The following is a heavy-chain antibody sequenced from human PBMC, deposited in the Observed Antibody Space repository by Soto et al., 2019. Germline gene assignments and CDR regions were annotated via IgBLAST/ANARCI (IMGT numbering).Heavy chain of an antibody. D-gene: IGHD2-2*02. J-gene: IGHJ6*02. CDR1: GYSFTSYW. CDR2: IYPGDSDT. V-gene: IGHV5-51*01. Sequence: PGESLKISCKGSGYSFTSYWIDWVRQMPGKGLEWMGIIYPGDSDTRYSPSFQGQVTISADKSISTAYLQWSSLKASDTAMYYCARHGVVVPAAIEEDYYYYYGMDVWGQGTTVTVS. CDR3: ARHGVVVPAAIEEDYYYYYGMDV.